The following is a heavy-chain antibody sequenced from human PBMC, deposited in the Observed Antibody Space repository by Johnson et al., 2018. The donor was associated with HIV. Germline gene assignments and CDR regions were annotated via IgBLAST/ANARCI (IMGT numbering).Heavy chain of an antibody. V-gene: IGHV3-62*03. CDR2: ISTSGDTV. CDR3: ARDGPRRDAYDI. CDR1: GFTFSSSA. J-gene: IGHJ3*02. Sequence: VQLVESGGGLVQPGGSLRLSCAASGFTFSSSAMHWVHQAPGKGLEWVSVISTSGDTVLYTDSVKGRFTISRDNAKNSLYLQINGLRAEDMAVYYCARDGPRRDAYDIWGQGTMVTVSS.